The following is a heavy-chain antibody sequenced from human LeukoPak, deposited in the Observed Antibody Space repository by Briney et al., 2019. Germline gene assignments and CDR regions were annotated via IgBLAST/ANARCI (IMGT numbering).Heavy chain of an antibody. Sequence: PGMSLRLSCAASGFTFSSCGMHWVRQAPGKGLEWVAAIWSDGSNNYYADSAKGRFTISRDNSKNTLFLQMNSLRAEDTAIYSGARARGNYDTSGPDYWGQGTLVTVSS. CDR2: IWSDGSNN. D-gene: IGHD3-22*01. CDR3: ARARGNYDTSGPDY. J-gene: IGHJ4*02. CDR1: GFTFSSCG. V-gene: IGHV3-33*02.